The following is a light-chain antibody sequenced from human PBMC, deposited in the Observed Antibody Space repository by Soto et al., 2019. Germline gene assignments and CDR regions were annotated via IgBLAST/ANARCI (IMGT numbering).Light chain of an antibody. Sequence: DIQMTQSPSSLSASVGDGVTITCRASQGISNYLAWYQQKPGKVPKLLIYSASTLQSGVPSRFSGGGSGTDFTLTISSLQPEDVATYYCENYYRAPRSFGPGTKVDIK. CDR2: SAS. CDR3: ENYYRAPRS. J-gene: IGKJ3*01. CDR1: QGISNY. V-gene: IGKV1-27*01.